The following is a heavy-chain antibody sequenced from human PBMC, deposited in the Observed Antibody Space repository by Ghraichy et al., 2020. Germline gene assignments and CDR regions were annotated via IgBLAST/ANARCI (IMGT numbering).Heavy chain of an antibody. D-gene: IGHD6-13*01. J-gene: IGHJ4*02. CDR1: GGSFRSDDYY. CDR2: IHKSGTT. CDR3: AHSSTWGHFDD. Sequence: SETLPLTCTVSGGSFRSDDYYWSWIRQPPGKGLEWIGYIHKSGTTNYNPSLKSRGSISVDMSKNRFSLNLSSVAAADTAVYYCAHSSTWGHFDDWGQGTLVTVSS. V-gene: IGHV4-30-4*01.